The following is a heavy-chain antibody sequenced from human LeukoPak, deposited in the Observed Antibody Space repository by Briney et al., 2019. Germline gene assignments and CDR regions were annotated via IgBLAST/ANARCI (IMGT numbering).Heavy chain of an antibody. CDR2: INQDGSTN. J-gene: IGHJ4*02. D-gene: IGHD5-12*01. CDR1: GFFFSNSW. V-gene: IGHV3-7*05. Sequence: PGGSLRLSCADSGFFFSNSWMAWVRQAPGRGLEWLANINQDGSTNTCVASVKGPFTIPNDNAKNSLYLQMNSLRAEDTAMYYCARDSGYNAFDYWGQGTLVTVSS. CDR3: ARDSGYNAFDY.